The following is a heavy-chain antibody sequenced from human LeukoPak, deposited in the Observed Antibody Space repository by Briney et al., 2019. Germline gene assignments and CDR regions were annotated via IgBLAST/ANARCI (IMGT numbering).Heavy chain of an antibody. CDR1: GFTFSSYE. V-gene: IGHV3-48*03. Sequence: GGSLRLSCAASGFTFSSYEMNWVRQAPGKGLEWVSYISSSGSIIYYADSVKVRFIISRDNAKNSLYLQMNSLRAEDTAVYYCTRDRYYYDSSGHPYYFDYWGQGTLVTVSS. J-gene: IGHJ4*02. D-gene: IGHD3-22*01. CDR2: ISSSGSII. CDR3: TRDRYYYDSSGHPYYFDY.